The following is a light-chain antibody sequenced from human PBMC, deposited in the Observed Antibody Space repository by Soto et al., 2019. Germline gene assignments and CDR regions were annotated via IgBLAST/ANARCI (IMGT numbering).Light chain of an antibody. V-gene: IGKV3-20*01. CDR3: QQYSSSRT. CDR2: GAS. CDR1: QSVSSSY. J-gene: IGKJ1*01. Sequence: EIVLTQSPGTLSLSPGERATLSCRASQSVSSSYVAWYQQKPGQAPRLLIYGASSSGTGIPDRFSGSGSGTDFTLTISRLETEDFAVHYCQQYSSSRTFGQGTKVDIK.